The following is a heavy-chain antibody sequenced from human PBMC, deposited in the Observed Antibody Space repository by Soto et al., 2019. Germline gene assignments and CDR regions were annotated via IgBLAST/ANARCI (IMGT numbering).Heavy chain of an antibody. Sequence: GESLKISCKGSGYSFTSYWISWVRQMPGKGLEWMGRIDPSDSYTNYSPSFQGHVTISADKSISTAYRQWSSLKASDTAMYYCARRRGIAVADYGMDVWGQGTTVTVSS. J-gene: IGHJ6*02. V-gene: IGHV5-10-1*01. CDR2: IDPSDSYT. D-gene: IGHD6-19*01. CDR1: GYSFTSYW. CDR3: ARRRGIAVADYGMDV.